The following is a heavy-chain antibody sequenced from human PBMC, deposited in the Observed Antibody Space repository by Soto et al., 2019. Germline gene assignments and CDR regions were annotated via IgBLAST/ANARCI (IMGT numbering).Heavy chain of an antibody. CDR2: ISGSGGST. Sequence: GGSLRLSCAASGFTFSSYAMSWVRQAPGKGLEWVSAISGSGGSTYYADSVKGRFTISRDNSKNTLYLQMNSLRAEDTAVYYCAKGNPRLRFLEWSLGAFDIWGQGTMVTVSS. V-gene: IGHV3-23*01. J-gene: IGHJ3*02. CDR1: GFTFSSYA. D-gene: IGHD3-3*01. CDR3: AKGNPRLRFLEWSLGAFDI.